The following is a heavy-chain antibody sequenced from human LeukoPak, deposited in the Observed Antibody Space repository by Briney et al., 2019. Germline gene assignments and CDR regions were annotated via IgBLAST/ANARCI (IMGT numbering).Heavy chain of an antibody. CDR2: IIPILATA. D-gene: IGHD5-12*01. V-gene: IGHV1-69*01. CDR1: GDTFSTYA. Sequence: SVKVSCKASGDTFSTYAFSWVRQAPGQGLEWMGGIIPILATANYAQKFQGRVTITADESTSTAYMELSSLRSEGTAVYYCARVRERGFSGYDWRHFDYWGQGALVTVSS. J-gene: IGHJ4*02. CDR3: ARVRERGFSGYDWRHFDY.